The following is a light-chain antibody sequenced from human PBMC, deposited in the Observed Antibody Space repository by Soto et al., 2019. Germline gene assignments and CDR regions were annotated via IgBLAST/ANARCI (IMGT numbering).Light chain of an antibody. CDR1: QSISSW. Sequence: DIQMTQSPSTLSASVGDRVTITCRASQSISSWLAWYQQKPGKAPKLLIYKASSLESGVPSRFSGSGSGTEFILTISSLQPDDVATYYCQQYSGYSRTFGQGTKWIS. V-gene: IGKV1-5*03. CDR3: QQYSGYSRT. CDR2: KAS. J-gene: IGKJ1*01.